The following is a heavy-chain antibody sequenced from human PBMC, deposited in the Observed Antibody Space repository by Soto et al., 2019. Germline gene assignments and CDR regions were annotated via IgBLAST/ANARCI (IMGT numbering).Heavy chain of an antibody. Sequence: ASVKVSCKASGYTFTSYDINWVRQATGQGLEWMGWMNPNSGNTGYAQKFQGRVTMTRNTSISTAYMELSSLRSEDTAVYHCARGGHGDYVEAASLNWGQGTLVTVSS. CDR2: MNPNSGNT. J-gene: IGHJ4*02. CDR3: ARGGHGDYVEAASLN. D-gene: IGHD4-17*01. CDR1: GYTFTSYD. V-gene: IGHV1-8*01.